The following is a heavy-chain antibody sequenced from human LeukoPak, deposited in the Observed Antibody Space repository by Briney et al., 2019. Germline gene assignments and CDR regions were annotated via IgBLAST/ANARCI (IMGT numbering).Heavy chain of an antibody. J-gene: IGHJ4*02. V-gene: IGHV4-34*01. CDR3: ASFCYDYVWGCYRRYYFDY. Sequence: SETLSLTCAVYGGSFSGYYWSWIRRPPGRGLEWIGEINHSGSINYNPSLKSRVTISVDTSKNQFSLKLSSVTAADTAVYYCASFCYDYVWGCYRRYYFDYWGQGTLVTVSS. D-gene: IGHD3-16*02. CDR2: INHSGSI. CDR1: GGSFSGYY.